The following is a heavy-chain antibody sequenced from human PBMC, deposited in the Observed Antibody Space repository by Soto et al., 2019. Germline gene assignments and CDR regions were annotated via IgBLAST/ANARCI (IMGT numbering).Heavy chain of an antibody. D-gene: IGHD3-22*01. V-gene: IGHV1-8*01. CDR2: MNPQSGKT. CDR1: GYTFSSYD. J-gene: IGHJ6*02. Sequence: GASVKVSCKAFGYTFSSYDINWGRQDTGQGLEWMGWMNPQSGKTGYAQKFQGRVTMTRNTSTSTASMELSSLRSEDTAVYYCARVIVPGAAGIGMDVWGQGTTVTVSS. CDR3: ARVIVPGAAGIGMDV.